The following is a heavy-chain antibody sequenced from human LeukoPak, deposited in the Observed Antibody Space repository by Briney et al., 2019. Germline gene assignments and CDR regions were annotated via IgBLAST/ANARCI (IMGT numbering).Heavy chain of an antibody. CDR2: ISSSSSTI. CDR1: GFTFSSYS. D-gene: IGHD4-23*01. Sequence: QPGGSLRLSCAASGFTFSSYSMNWVRQAPGKGLEWVSYISSSSSTIYYADSVKGRFTISRDNAKNSLYLQMNSLRAEDTAVYYCAREYGGKQGYAFDIWGQGTMVTVSS. CDR3: AREYGGKQGYAFDI. J-gene: IGHJ3*02. V-gene: IGHV3-48*04.